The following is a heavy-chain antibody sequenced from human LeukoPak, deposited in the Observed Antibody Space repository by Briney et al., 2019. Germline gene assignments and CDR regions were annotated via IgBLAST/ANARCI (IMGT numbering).Heavy chain of an antibody. J-gene: IGHJ4*02. CDR1: GYTFTAYY. Sequence: ASVKVSCKASGYTFTAYYIHWVRQAPGQGLEWVGWINPKSGSTSYAQKFQGRVTMTRDTSISTAYMEMSSLRSDDTAVYYCAKVGVTLTVNYFDCWGQGTLITVSS. CDR3: AKVGVTLTVNYFDC. CDR2: INPKSGST. D-gene: IGHD4-11*01. V-gene: IGHV1-2*02.